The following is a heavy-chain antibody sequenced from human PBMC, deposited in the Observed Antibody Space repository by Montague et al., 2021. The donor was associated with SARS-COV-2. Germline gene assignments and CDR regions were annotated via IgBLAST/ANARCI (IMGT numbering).Heavy chain of an antibody. CDR3: ARLWDTVYYYYGMDV. J-gene: IGHJ6*02. V-gene: IGHV4-39*01. CDR2: IHYSGST. D-gene: IGHD1-26*01. CDR1: GGSISSSIYY. Sequence: SETLSLTCAVSGGSISSSIYYWGWIPQPPGKGLEWIGSIHYSGSTYYNPSLKSRVSISVDTSKNQFSLKLSSVTAADTAVYYCARLWDTVYYYYGMDVWGQETTVTVSS.